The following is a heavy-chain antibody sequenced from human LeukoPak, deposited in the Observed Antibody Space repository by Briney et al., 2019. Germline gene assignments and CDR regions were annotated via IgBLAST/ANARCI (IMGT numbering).Heavy chain of an antibody. V-gene: IGHV3-21*01. CDR3: VRGPRCTSISCYTTGLFDN. CDR2: ISSSSNST. D-gene: IGHD2-2*01. CDR1: GFAFSIYS. Sequence: PGGSLRLSCTASGFAFSIYSMSWVRQAPGKGREWVSSISSSSNSTYYADSVKGQFTISRDNAKNSLYLQMNSLRAGDTAVHYCVRGPRCTSISCYTTGLFDNWGQGTLVTVSS. J-gene: IGHJ4*02.